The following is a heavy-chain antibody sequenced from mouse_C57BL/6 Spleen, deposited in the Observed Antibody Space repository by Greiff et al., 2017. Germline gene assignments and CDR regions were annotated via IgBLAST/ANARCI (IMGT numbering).Heavy chain of an antibody. CDR2: INPNYGTT. CDR1: GYSFTDYN. J-gene: IGHJ4*01. V-gene: IGHV1-39*01. Sequence: EVKLVESGPELVKPGASVKISCKASGYSFTDYNMNWVKQSNGKSLEWIGVINPNYGTTSYNQTFKGKATLTVDQSSSTAYMQLNSLTSEDSAVYYCAKRGYSYAMDYWGQGTSVTGSS. CDR3: AKRGYSYAMDY. D-gene: IGHD2-3*01.